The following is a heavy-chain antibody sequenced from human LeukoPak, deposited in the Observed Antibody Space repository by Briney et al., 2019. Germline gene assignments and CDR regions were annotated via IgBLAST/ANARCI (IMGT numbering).Heavy chain of an antibody. J-gene: IGHJ4*02. CDR3: ARDFDY. CDR2: IKEDGSEK. V-gene: IGHV3-7*01. Sequence: GGSLRLSCAATGFTFSRFWISWVRQAPGKGLEGVANIKEDGSEKNYVDSVKGRFTISRDNAKNSLYLQMNSLRAEDTAVYYCARDFDYWGQGTLVTVSS. CDR1: GFTFSRFW.